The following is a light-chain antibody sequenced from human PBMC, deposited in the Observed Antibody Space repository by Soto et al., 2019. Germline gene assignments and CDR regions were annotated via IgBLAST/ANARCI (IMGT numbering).Light chain of an antibody. J-gene: IGLJ3*02. Sequence: QSVLTQSSSASASLGSSVKLTCTLSSGHSSYIIAWHQQQPGKAPRYLMKLEGSGSYNKGSGVPDRFSGSSSGADRYLTISDPQFGDEADYYCATWDSNTRVFGGGTKVTVL. CDR1: SGHSSYI. CDR3: ATWDSNTRV. CDR2: LEGSGSY. V-gene: IGLV4-60*02.